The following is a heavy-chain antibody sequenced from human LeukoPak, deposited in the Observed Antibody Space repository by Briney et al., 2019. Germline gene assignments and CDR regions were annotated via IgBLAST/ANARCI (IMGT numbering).Heavy chain of an antibody. V-gene: IGHV3-30*04. J-gene: IGHJ3*02. CDR2: ISYDGSNK. CDR1: GFTFKNNA. Sequence: GGSLRLSCAASGFTFKNNAMTWVRQAPGKGLEWVAVISYDGSNKYYADSVKGRFTISRDNSKNTLYLQMNSLRAEDTAVYYCARSKEGAFDIWGQGTMVTVSS. CDR3: ARSKEGAFDI.